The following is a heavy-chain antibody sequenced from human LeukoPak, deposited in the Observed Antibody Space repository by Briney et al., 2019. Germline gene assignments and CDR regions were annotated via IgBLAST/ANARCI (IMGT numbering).Heavy chain of an antibody. Sequence: GGSLRLFCEASGFTFSSYSMSWVRQPPGKGLDLVSSISSGGTYIPYADSVKGRFTISRDSAKNSLYLQMNSLRAEDTAVYYCARGRLGELSSNPDAFDIWGQGTMVTVSS. D-gene: IGHD3-16*02. CDR3: ARGRLGELSSNPDAFDI. CDR1: GFTFSSYS. V-gene: IGHV3-21*06. CDR2: ISSGGTYI. J-gene: IGHJ3*02.